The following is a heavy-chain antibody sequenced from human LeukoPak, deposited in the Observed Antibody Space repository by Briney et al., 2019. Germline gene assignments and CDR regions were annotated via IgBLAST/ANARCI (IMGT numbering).Heavy chain of an antibody. CDR2: INYGGTT. Sequence: PGGSLRLSCAASGFTLNTYAMSWVRQAPGKVLEWVSGINYGGTTYYANSVKGRFTISRDTSKNTLDLQMNSLRAEDTAIYYCAKCLGPTETQFDYWGQGTLVTVSS. J-gene: IGHJ4*02. D-gene: IGHD1-26*01. CDR1: GFTLNTYA. V-gene: IGHV3-23*01. CDR3: AKCLGPTETQFDY.